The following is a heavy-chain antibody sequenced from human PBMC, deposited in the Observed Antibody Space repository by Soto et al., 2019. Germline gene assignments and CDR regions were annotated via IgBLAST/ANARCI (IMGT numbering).Heavy chain of an antibody. D-gene: IGHD2-15*01. CDR3: ARERGYCRSGTCYREWFDP. J-gene: IGHJ5*02. CDR2: VRGDNGHR. CDR1: GYTFSTHG. V-gene: IGHV1-18*01. Sequence: QVQLVQSGAEVKKPGASVKVSCKASGYTFSTHGISWVRQVPGQGLEWMGWVRGDNGHRNYAQSLQGRVTMTTDTSTNTAYMEVRSLRSDDTAVYYCARERGYCRSGTCYREWFDPWGQGTLVTVSS.